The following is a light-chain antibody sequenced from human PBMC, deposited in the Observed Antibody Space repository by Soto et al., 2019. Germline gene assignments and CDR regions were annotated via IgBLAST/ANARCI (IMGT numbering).Light chain of an antibody. J-gene: IGKJ4*01. CDR2: DAS. CDR3: QHYNSWPLT. CDR1: QSISTW. V-gene: IGKV1-5*01. Sequence: DIQMTQSPSTLSASVGDRVTITCRASQSISTWLAWYQQKPGKAPKVVIYDASTLETGVPSRFSGSGSGTEFTLTISSLQSEDFAIFYCQHYNSWPLTFGGGT.